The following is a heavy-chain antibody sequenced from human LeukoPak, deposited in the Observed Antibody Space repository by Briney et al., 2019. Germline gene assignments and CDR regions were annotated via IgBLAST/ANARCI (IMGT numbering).Heavy chain of an antibody. J-gene: IGHJ4*02. CDR1: GFTFSSYA. Sequence: PGGSLRLSCAASGFTFSSYAMSWVRQAPGKGLEWVSAISGSGGSTYYADSVKGRFTISRDNAKNSLYLQMNSLRAEDTAVYYCARDHATWGLYAFDYWGQGTLVTVSP. D-gene: IGHD2/OR15-2a*01. V-gene: IGHV3-23*01. CDR3: ARDHATWGLYAFDY. CDR2: ISGSGGST.